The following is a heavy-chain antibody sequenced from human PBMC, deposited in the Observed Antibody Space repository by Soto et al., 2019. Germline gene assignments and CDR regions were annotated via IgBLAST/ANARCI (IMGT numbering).Heavy chain of an antibody. Sequence: SETLSLTCVVSGGSISSAYCCWIRLRPGSGLEWIGFIHYSGSTQYSPSLKSRVTMSVDTSKNQFSLKPSSVSAADTAVYYCARDNYYDILTGYYMDYYGMDVWGQGTTVSVSS. V-gene: IGHV4-59*12. J-gene: IGHJ6*02. D-gene: IGHD3-9*01. CDR2: IHYSGST. CDR1: GGSISSAY. CDR3: ARDNYYDILTGYYMDYYGMDV.